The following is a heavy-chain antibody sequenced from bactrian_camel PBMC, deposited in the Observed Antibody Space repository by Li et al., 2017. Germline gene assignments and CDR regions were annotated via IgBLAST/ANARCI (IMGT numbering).Heavy chain of an antibody. CDR1: GLTFSRHW. V-gene: IGHV3S1*01. D-gene: IGHD2*01. J-gene: IGHJ4*01. Sequence: HVQLVESGGGSVQAGGSLRLSRAASGLTFSRHWMNWVRQVPGKERERVALMWPFGGKTDYPDSVKGRFTISRENSNGILYLYLQMSSLTPEDTATYYCAADSLIGGYCLEYGYNYEGQGTQVTVS. CDR2: MWPFGGKT.